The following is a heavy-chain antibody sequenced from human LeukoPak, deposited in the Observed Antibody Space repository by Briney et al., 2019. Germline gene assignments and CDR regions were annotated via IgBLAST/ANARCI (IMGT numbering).Heavy chain of an antibody. J-gene: IGHJ4*02. V-gene: IGHV3-66*01. D-gene: IGHD3-3*01. CDR1: GFAVNSNC. CDR3: AGGVLPYYFDY. Sequence: PGGSLRLSCAASGFAVNSNCMSWVRQAPGKGLEWVSVIYSAGTTFYADSVKGRLSISRDNSKNTLYLHMDSLRAEDTAVYYCAGGVLPYYFDYWGQGTLVTVSA. CDR2: IYSAGTT.